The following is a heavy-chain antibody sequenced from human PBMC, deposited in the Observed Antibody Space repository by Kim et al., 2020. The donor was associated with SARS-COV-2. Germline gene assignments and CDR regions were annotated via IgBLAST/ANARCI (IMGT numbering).Heavy chain of an antibody. CDR2: IFGSGSGT. Sequence: GGSLRLSCTGSGFTFGHSAMSWVRQVPGKGLQWVAGIFGSGSGTYYADSVKGRFTISRDNSQSTVHLQLNDLRADDTAVYYCARHLHVTTVTFYWYFDLWGGGTLVTVPS. CDR1: GFTFGHSA. V-gene: IGHV3-23*01. J-gene: IGHJ2*01. CDR3: ARHLHVTTVTFYWYFDL. D-gene: IGHD3-3*02.